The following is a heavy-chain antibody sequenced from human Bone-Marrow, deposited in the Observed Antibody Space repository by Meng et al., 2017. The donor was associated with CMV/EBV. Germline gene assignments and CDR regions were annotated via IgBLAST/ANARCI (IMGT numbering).Heavy chain of an antibody. CDR3: AREGYCTNGVCYRGDFDY. V-gene: IGHV1-69*05. J-gene: IGHJ4*02. D-gene: IGHD2-8*01. Sequence: SVKVSCKASGGTFSSYAISWVRQAPGQGLEWMGGIIPIFGTANYAQKFQGRVTITTDESTSTAYMELSSLRSEDTAVYYCAREGYCTNGVCYRGDFDYWGQGNLVTVSS. CDR1: GGTFSSYA. CDR2: IIPIFGTA.